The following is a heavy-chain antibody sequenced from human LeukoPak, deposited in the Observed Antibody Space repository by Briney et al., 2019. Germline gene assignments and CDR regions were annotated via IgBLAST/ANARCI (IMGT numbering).Heavy chain of an antibody. J-gene: IGHJ4*02. CDR3: AKTHDY. Sequence: GGSLRVSCSASGFTVSSHYMSWVRQAPGKGLEWVSVIYSGGSTYYADSVKGRFTISRDNSKNTLYLQMNSLRTEDTAVYYCAKTHDYWGQGTLVTVSS. CDR1: GFTVSSHY. V-gene: IGHV3-66*02. CDR2: IYSGGST.